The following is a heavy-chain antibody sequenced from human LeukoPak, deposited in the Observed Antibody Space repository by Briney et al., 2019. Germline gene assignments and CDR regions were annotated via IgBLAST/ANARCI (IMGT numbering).Heavy chain of an antibody. D-gene: IGHD2-21*02. V-gene: IGHV1-46*01. J-gene: IGHJ3*02. CDR3: AREAAYCGGDCYSDDAFDI. Sequence: ASAKVSCKASGYTFTSYYMHWVRQAPGQGLEWMGIINPSGGSTSYAQKFQGRVTMTRDMSTSTVYMELSSLRSEDTAVYYCAREAAYCGGDCYSDDAFDIWGQGTMVTVSS. CDR2: INPSGGST. CDR1: GYTFTSYY.